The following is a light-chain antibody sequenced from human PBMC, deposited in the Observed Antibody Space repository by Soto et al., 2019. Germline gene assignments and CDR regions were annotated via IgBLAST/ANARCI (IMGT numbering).Light chain of an antibody. J-gene: IGLJ3*02. CDR1: GSNLRGNT. CDR3: AAWDDSLNGWV. Sequence: QAVVTQPPSASGTPGQRVTISCSGSGSNLRGNTVNWYQHLPETAPKLLIYANTQRPSGVPDRFSGSKSGTSASLAISGLQSDDEADYYCAAWDDSLNGWVFGGGTKLTVL. CDR2: ANT. V-gene: IGLV1-44*01.